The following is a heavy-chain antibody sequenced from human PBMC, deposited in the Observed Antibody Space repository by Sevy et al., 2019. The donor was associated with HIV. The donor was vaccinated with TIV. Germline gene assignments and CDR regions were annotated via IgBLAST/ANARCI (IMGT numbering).Heavy chain of an antibody. CDR2: ISYYGSFT. J-gene: IGHJ4*02. CDR1: GFIFSDYT. D-gene: IGHD6-13*01. Sequence: GGSLRLSCAASGFIFSDYTLHWVRQAPGTGLEWVAVISYYGSFTYYADSVEGRFTISRDNSKNTLFLQMNSLRHEDTAVYYCARSQSSSWHYFDYWGQGTLVTVSS. V-gene: IGHV3-30*04. CDR3: ARSQSSSWHYFDY.